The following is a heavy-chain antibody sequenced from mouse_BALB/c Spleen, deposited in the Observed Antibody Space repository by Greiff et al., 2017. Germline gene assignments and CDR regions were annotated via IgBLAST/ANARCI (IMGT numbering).Heavy chain of an antibody. V-gene: IGHV1-7*01. CDR2: INPSTGYT. CDR3: ARSPSSDYYAMDY. J-gene: IGHJ4*01. Sequence: VQLQQSGAELAKPGASVKMSCKASGYTFTSYWMHWVKQRPGQGLEWIGYINPSTGYTEYNQKFKDKATLTADKSSSTAYMQLSSLTSEDSAVYYCARSPSSDYYAMDYWGQGTSATVSS. CDR1: GYTFTSYW.